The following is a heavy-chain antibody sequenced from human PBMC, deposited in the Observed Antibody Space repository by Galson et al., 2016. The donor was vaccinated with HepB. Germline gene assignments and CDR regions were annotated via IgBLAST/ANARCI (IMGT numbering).Heavy chain of an antibody. CDR1: GFTVSTNY. J-gene: IGHJ4*02. CDR2: IYSGGST. V-gene: IGHV3-53*01. D-gene: IGHD6-19*01. Sequence: SLRLSCAASGFTVSTNYMSWVRQAPGKGLEWVSVIYSGGSTYYADSVKGRFTISRDNSKNTLYLQMNSLRAEDTAMYYCARRSSPSSGWHYYSDYWGQGTLVTVSS. CDR3: ARRSSPSSGWHYYSDY.